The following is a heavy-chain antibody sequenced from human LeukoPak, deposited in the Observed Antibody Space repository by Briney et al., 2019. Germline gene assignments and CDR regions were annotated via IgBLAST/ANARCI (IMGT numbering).Heavy chain of an antibody. D-gene: IGHD1-1*01. Sequence: ASVKVSCKVSGYTLTELSTHWVRQAPGKGLEWMGGFDPEDGETIYARKFQGRVTMTEDTSTDTAYMELSSLRSEDTAVYFCAVSLTTGGYYGMDVWGQGTTVTVTS. CDR1: GYTLTELS. V-gene: IGHV1-24*01. J-gene: IGHJ6*02. CDR2: FDPEDGET. CDR3: AVSLTTGGYYGMDV.